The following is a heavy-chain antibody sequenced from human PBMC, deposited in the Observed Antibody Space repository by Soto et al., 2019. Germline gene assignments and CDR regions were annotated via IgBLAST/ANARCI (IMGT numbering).Heavy chain of an antibody. CDR1: GFSLSNARMG. D-gene: IGHD3-10*01. CDR2: ILSNDEK. V-gene: IGHV2-26*01. CDR3: ARINREHIRFWYYYSMDV. J-gene: IGHJ6*03. Sequence: GSGPTLVNPTETLTLTCTVSGFSLSNARMGVSWIRQPPGKALEWLAHILSNDEKSYSTSLKSRLTISKDTSKSQVVLTMTNMDPVDTATYYCARINREHIRFWYYYSMDVWGKGTTVTVSS.